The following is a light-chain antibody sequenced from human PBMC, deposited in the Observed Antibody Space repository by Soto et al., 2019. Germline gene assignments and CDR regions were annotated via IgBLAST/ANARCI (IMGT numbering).Light chain of an antibody. CDR1: SSDVGGYNY. CDR2: EVS. V-gene: IGLV2-14*03. Sequence: QSVLTQPASVSGSPVQSITISCTGTSSDVGGYNYVSWYQQHPGKAPKVMIYEVSNRPSGVPNRFSGSKSGNTASLTISGLQAEDEADYYCSSYTSSSTPYVSGTGTKVTVL. J-gene: IGLJ1*01. CDR3: SSYTSSSTPYV.